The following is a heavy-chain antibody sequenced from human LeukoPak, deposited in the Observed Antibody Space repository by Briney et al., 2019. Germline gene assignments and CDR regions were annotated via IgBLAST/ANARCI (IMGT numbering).Heavy chain of an antibody. J-gene: IGHJ3*02. CDR2: ISGSGGST. CDR3: AKRYGSGTYLSAFDI. Sequence: AGSLRLSCAASGCTFSNYARSWVRQPPGKGLEWVSGISGSGGSTYYADSVNGRFTISRDNSQNTLYLQMNSLRVEDTAVFYCAKRYGSGTYLSAFDIWGQGTMVTVSS. V-gene: IGHV3-23*01. D-gene: IGHD3-10*01. CDR1: GCTFSNYA.